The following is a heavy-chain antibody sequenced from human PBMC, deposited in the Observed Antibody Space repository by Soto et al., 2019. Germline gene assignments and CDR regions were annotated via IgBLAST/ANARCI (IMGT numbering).Heavy chain of an antibody. CDR3: ARGGAVVTRSKYVQR. Sequence: QVQLRESGPGLVKPSQTLSLTCTVSGGSISSGGYYWTWIRQHPGTGLAWIGYIYDTETTDYNPSLKSRVTISVDTSKNQCARKLNSVTAADTALYYCARGGAVVTRSKYVQRWGQGTLVTVSS. V-gene: IGHV4-31*03. CDR1: GGSISSGGYY. J-gene: IGHJ1*01. CDR2: IYDTETT. D-gene: IGHD2-2*01.